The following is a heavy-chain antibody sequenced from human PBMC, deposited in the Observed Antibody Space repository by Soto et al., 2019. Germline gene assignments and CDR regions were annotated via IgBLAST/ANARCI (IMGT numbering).Heavy chain of an antibody. Sequence: GGSLRLSCAASGFTFSSYSMNWVRQAPEKGLEWVSSISSSSSYIYYADSVKGRFTISRDNAKNSLYLQMNSLRAEDTAVYYCARDPSYYYDSSGKATDYWGQGTLVTVSS. CDR3: ARDPSYYYDSSGKATDY. CDR2: ISSSSSYI. D-gene: IGHD3-22*01. V-gene: IGHV3-21*01. J-gene: IGHJ4*02. CDR1: GFTFSSYS.